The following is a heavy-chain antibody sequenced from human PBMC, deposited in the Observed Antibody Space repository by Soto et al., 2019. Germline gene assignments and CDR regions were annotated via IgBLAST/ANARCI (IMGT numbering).Heavy chain of an antibody. Sequence: QVQLVQSGAEVKKPGSSVKVSCKASGGTFSSYAISWVRQAPGQGLEWMGGIIPIFGTANYAQKFQGRVTITAEESASAAYMELSSLRSEDTAVYYCAGGGSSSSPYYFYGMDVWGQGTTVTVSS. CDR2: IIPIFGTA. CDR1: GGTFSSYA. D-gene: IGHD6-6*01. V-gene: IGHV1-69*12. J-gene: IGHJ6*02. CDR3: AGGGSSSSPYYFYGMDV.